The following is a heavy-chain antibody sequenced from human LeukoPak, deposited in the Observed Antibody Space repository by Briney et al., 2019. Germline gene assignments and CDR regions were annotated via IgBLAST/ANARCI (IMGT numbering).Heavy chain of an antibody. J-gene: IGHJ4*02. CDR1: GGSISSYY. CDR2: ISYIGST. CDR3: ARLVATHYYSDY. V-gene: IGHV4-59*01. Sequence: SETLSLTCTVSGGSISSYYWSWIRQPPGKGLDWIGYISYIGSTKYNPSLKSRVTISLDTSKNQFSLKLSSVTAADTAVYYCARLVATHYYSDYWGQGTLVTVSS. D-gene: IGHD5-12*01.